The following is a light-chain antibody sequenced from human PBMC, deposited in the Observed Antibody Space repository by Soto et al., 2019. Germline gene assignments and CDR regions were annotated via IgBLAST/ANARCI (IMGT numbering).Light chain of an antibody. CDR1: SSDVGGYNY. CDR2: EVS. V-gene: IGLV2-14*01. Sequence: QSVLTQPASVSGSPGQSITISCTGTSSDVGGYNYVSWYQQHPGKAPRLMIYEVSNRPSGVSNRFSGSKSGNTASLTISGLQAEDEADYYCSSYPVSTPVVFGGGTKVTVL. CDR3: SSYPVSTPVV. J-gene: IGLJ3*02.